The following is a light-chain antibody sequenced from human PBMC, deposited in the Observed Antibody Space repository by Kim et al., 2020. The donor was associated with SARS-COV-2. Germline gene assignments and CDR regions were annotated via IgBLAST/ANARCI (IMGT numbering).Light chain of an antibody. CDR2: KAS. CDR3: QQYENFST. Sequence: DIQMTQSPSTLSASVGDRVTITCRASQTIDTWLAWYQQKPGRAPKLLIYKASNLENGVPLRFSGSGSGTEFTLTISSLQPDDFATYYCQQYENFSTFGQGTKVDIK. CDR1: QTIDTW. J-gene: IGKJ1*01. V-gene: IGKV1-5*03.